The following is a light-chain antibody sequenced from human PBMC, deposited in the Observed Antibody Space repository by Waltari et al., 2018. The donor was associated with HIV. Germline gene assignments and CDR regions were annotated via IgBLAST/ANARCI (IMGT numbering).Light chain of an antibody. CDR3: AAWDDSLSVVV. CDR1: SSNIESNY. CDR2: RSI. Sequence: QSVLTQPPSASGTPGQRVTISCSGSSSNIESNYVYWYQQLPGTAPKLLIYRSIPRPPGVPDRFAGSKSDTSASLAIRGLRAEDEADYYCAAWDDSLSVVVFCGGTKLTVL. V-gene: IGLV1-47*01. J-gene: IGLJ2*01.